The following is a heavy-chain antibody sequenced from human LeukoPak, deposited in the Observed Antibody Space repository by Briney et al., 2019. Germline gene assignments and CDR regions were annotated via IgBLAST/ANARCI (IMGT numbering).Heavy chain of an antibody. Sequence: GGSLRLSCAASGFTFSSYAMHWVRQAPGKGLEWVAVISYDGSNKYYADSVKGRFTISRDNSKNTLYLQMNSLRAEDTAVYYCAKDKYFDWLLGAFDIWGQGTMVTVSS. CDR1: GFTFSSYA. CDR3: AKDKYFDWLLGAFDI. J-gene: IGHJ3*02. CDR2: ISYDGSNK. D-gene: IGHD3-9*01. V-gene: IGHV3-30*04.